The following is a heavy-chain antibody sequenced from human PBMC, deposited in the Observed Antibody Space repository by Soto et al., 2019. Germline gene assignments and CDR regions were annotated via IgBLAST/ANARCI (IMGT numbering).Heavy chain of an antibody. CDR1: AGSISSDY. CDR3: ASLRITMIVVPPGGLDY. V-gene: IGHV4-59*08. CDR2: IYYSGST. D-gene: IGHD3-22*01. Sequence: SETLSLTCTVSAGSISSDYWIWSRQPPGKGLEWIGYIYYSGSTNYNPSLKSRVTISVDTSKNQFSLKLSSVTAADTAVYYCASLRITMIVVPPGGLDYWGKGILVTVFS. J-gene: IGHJ4*02.